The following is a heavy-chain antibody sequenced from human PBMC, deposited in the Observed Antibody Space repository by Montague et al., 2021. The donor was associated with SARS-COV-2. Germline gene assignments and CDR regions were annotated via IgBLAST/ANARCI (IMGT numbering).Heavy chain of an antibody. V-gene: IGHV3-30-3*01. CDR3: ASLLLEYSSSWYLVDYYYYGMDV. D-gene: IGHD6-13*01. CDR1: GFTFSSYA. J-gene: IGHJ6*02. CDR2: ISYDVSNQ. Sequence: SLRLSCAASGFTFSSYALHLVRQAPGKGLEWVAVISYDVSNQYYADSXXGRFPISRDNSKNTLYLQMNSLRAEDTAVYYCASLLLEYSSSWYLVDYYYYGMDVWGQGTTITVSS.